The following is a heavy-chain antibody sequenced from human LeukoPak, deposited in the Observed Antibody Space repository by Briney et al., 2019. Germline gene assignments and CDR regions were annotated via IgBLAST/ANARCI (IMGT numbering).Heavy chain of an antibody. J-gene: IGHJ6*03. Sequence: SETLSLTCAVYGVSFSGYCWTWIRQAPGKGLEWIGEINPSGRISYHPSLKSRLTISVDASKNQFSLNLRSLTAADTAVYYCARGRQEVSMIVVVMTAVSYYLDVWGKGTTVTAS. D-gene: IGHD3-22*01. CDR2: INPSGRI. CDR1: GVSFSGYC. CDR3: ARGRQEVSMIVVVMTAVSYYLDV. V-gene: IGHV4-34*01.